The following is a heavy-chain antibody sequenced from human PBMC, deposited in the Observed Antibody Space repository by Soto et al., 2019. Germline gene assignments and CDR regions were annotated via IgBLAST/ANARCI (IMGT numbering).Heavy chain of an antibody. CDR2: INAGNGNT. CDR3: ARGGDYGDYVFDY. D-gene: IGHD4-17*01. CDR1: GYTFSGFY. Sequence: ASVKVSCKASGYTFSGFYMHWVRQAPGQGLEWMGWINAGNGNTKYSQKFQGRVTITRDTSASTAYMELSSLRSEDTAVYYCARGGDYGDYVFDYWGQGTLVTVSS. J-gene: IGHJ4*02. V-gene: IGHV1-3*01.